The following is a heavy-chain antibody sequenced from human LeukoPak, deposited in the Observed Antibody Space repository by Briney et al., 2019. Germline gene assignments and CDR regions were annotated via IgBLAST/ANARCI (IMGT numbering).Heavy chain of an antibody. CDR2: IYYSGST. D-gene: IGHD6-19*01. CDR1: GCSISSYY. Sequence: SETLSLTCTVSGCSISSYYWSWIRQPPGKGLEWIGYIYYSGSTNYNPSLKSRVTISVDTSKNQFSLKLSSVTAADTAAYYCARVGAAVAGDFDYWGQGTLVTVSS. J-gene: IGHJ4*02. V-gene: IGHV4-59*01. CDR3: ARVGAAVAGDFDY.